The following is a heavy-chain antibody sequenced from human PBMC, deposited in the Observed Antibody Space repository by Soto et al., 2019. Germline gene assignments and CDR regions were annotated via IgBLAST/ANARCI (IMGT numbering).Heavy chain of an antibody. Sequence: QVQLVQSGAEVKKPGASVKVSCKASGYTFTSYYMHWVRQAPGQGLEWMGIINPSGGSKSYAQKFHDRVTMIRDTSTSTLYRELSSLRSEDTAVYFCARDRPLPDTIYYYGMDVWGQGTTVTVSS. V-gene: IGHV1-46*01. CDR3: ARDRPLPDTIYYYGMDV. D-gene: IGHD2-15*01. J-gene: IGHJ6*02. CDR2: INPSGGSK. CDR1: GYTFTSYY.